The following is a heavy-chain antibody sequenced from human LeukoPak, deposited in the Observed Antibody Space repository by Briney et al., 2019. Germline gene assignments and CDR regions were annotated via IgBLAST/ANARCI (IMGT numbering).Heavy chain of an antibody. V-gene: IGHV4-34*01. CDR1: GGSSSGYY. D-gene: IGHD3-22*01. Sequence: SETLSLTCAVYGGSSSGYYWSWIRQPPGKGLEWIGEINHSGSTNYNPSLKSRVTISVDTSKNQFSLKLSSVTAADTAVYYCASGYDSSGSLDYWGQGTLVTVSS. CDR3: ASGYDSSGSLDY. CDR2: INHSGST. J-gene: IGHJ4*02.